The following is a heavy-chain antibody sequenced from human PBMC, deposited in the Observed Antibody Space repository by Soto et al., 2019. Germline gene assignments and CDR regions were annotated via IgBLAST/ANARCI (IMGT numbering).Heavy chain of an antibody. J-gene: IGHJ4*02. D-gene: IGHD2-2*01. Sequence: EVQLLESGGGLVQPGGSLRLSCAASGFTFSSNAMSWVRQAPGKGLEWVSAISGSGGSTYYADSVKGRFTISRDNAKNTLYLRMNSLRAEDTAVYYCAKLFSSTNIIDYWGQGALVNVSS. V-gene: IGHV3-23*01. CDR2: ISGSGGST. CDR1: GFTFSSNA. CDR3: AKLFSSTNIIDY.